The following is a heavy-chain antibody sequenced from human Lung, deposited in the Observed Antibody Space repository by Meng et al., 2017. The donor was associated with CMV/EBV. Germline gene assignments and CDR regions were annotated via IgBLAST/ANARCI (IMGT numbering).Heavy chain of an antibody. Sequence: SVXVSXXASGYTFISYGISWVRQAPGQGLEWMGWISAYNGRTNYAQKFQGRVTMTTDTSTNTAYTELRSLRSDDTAVYFCARGGYSDYDVRGSDYYYGRDVWGQGTXVTVSS. J-gene: IGHJ6*02. CDR2: ISAYNGRT. V-gene: IGHV1-18*01. D-gene: IGHD5-12*01. CDR1: GYTFISYG. CDR3: ARGGYSDYDVRGSDYYYGRDV.